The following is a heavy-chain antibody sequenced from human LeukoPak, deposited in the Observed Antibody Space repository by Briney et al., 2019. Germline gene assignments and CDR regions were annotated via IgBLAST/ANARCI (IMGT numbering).Heavy chain of an antibody. CDR2: ISGSGGST. CDR3: AKLKGYYGSGSFDP. CDR1: GFTFSSYA. J-gene: IGHJ5*02. D-gene: IGHD3-10*01. V-gene: IGHV3-23*01. Sequence: GGSLRLSCAASGFTFSSYAMSWVRQAPGKGLEWVSAISGSGGSTYYADSVEGRFTISRDNSKNTLYLQMNSLRAEDTAVYYCAKLKGYYGSGSFDPWGQGTLVTVSS.